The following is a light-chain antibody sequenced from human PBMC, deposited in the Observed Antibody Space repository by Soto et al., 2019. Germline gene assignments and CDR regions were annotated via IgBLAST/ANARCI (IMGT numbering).Light chain of an antibody. V-gene: IGLV1-44*01. Sequence: QSVLTQPPSASGTPGQRLTISCSGSSSNIGSNTVNWYQQLPGTAPKLLIYSNNQRPSGVPDRFSGSKSGTSASLAISGLQSEDEADYYCAAWDDSLNGPHVVFGGGTKVTVL. CDR2: SNN. J-gene: IGLJ2*01. CDR3: AAWDDSLNGPHVV. CDR1: SSNIGSNT.